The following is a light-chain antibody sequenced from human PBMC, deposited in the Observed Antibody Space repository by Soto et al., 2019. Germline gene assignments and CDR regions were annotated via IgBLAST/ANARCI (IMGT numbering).Light chain of an antibody. CDR2: AAL. V-gene: IGKV1-39*01. CDR3: RLSDRVLGK. CDR1: QNIRSY. J-gene: IGKJ1*01. Sequence: RSAKSRTACVGERVTITCRASQNIRSYLNWYQQKPGQAPKLLIYAALSLQSGVPSRFSGSRSGPDLTLAFSLLSPEDLLFCYSRLSDRVLGKFAQGTKVDIK.